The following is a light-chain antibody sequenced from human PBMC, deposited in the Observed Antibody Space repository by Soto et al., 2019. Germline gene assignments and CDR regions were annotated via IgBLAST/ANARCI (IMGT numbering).Light chain of an antibody. CDR2: VAS. Sequence: EIVMTQSPVTLSVSPGDRATLSCRASQSVNSNLAWYQHKPGQTPKLLIYVASTRATGIPARFSGSGSGTEFTHTISSLQSEEFAVYYCQQYNVWPLTFGGGTKVEFK. CDR1: QSVNSN. CDR3: QQYNVWPLT. J-gene: IGKJ4*01. V-gene: IGKV3-15*01.